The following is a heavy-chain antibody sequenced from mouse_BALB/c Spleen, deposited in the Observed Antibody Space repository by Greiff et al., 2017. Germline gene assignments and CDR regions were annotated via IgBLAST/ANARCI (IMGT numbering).Heavy chain of an antibody. Sequence: EVKLMESGPSLVKPSQTLSLTCSVTGDSITSGYWNWIRKFPGNKLEYMGYISYSGSTYYNPSLKSRISITRDTSKNQYYLQLNSVTTEDTATYYCARSTMITEAFAYWGQGTLVTVSA. J-gene: IGHJ3*01. D-gene: IGHD2-4*01. CDR1: GDSITSGY. CDR3: ARSTMITEAFAY. V-gene: IGHV3-8*02. CDR2: ISYSGST.